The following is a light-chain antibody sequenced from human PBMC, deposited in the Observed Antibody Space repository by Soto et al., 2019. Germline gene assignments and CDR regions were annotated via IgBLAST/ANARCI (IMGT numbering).Light chain of an antibody. J-gene: IGKJ1*01. CDR2: RAS. V-gene: IGKV3-20*01. Sequence: ESVLTQSPGTLSLSPGERATLSCRASQSVSSNYLAWYQQKPGQAPRLLIYRASTRATGIPDRFSGSGTGTDFNLTISRLEPEDSAVYYCHQYGSSPTWTFGQGTKVEIK. CDR3: HQYGSSPTWT. CDR1: QSVSSNY.